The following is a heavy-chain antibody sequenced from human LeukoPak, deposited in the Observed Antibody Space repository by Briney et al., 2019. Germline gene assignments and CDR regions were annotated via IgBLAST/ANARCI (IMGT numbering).Heavy chain of an antibody. CDR2: VNTNTGNP. CDR3: VTNFDSSGYFGY. D-gene: IGHD3-22*01. V-gene: IGHV7-4-1*01. Sequence: ASVNASCKASGYTFTSYYMHWVRQAPGQGLEWMGWVNTNTGNPTYAQGFTGRFVFSSDTSVSTAYLQIGSLKAEDTAVYYCVTNFDSSGYFGYWGQGTLVTVSS. CDR1: GYTFTSYY. J-gene: IGHJ4*02.